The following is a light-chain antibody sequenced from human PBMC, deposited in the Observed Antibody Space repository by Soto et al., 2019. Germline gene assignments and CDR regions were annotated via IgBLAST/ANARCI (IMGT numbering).Light chain of an antibody. CDR1: QSVRSMY. CDR2: GAS. Sequence: EIVLTQSPGTLSLSPGERATLSCRASQSVRSMYLAWYQQKPGQAPRLLIYGASTRATDIPDRFSGSGSGAEFTLTISSLQSEDFAVYYCQQYNNWPRTFGQGTRLEIK. V-gene: IGKV3-15*01. J-gene: IGKJ5*01. CDR3: QQYNNWPRT.